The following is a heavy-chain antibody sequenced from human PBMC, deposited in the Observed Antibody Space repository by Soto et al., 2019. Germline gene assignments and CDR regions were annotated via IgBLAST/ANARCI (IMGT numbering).Heavy chain of an antibody. CDR2: ISAYNGNT. V-gene: IGHV1-18*04. D-gene: IGHD6-13*01. CDR3: ARASYSSSWYYFDY. CDR1: GFSFSDYF. Sequence: GASVKVSCKASGFSFSDYFMHWVRQAPGQGLEWMGWISAYNGNTNYAQKLQGRVTMTTDTSTSTAYMELRSLRSDDTAVYYCARASYSSSWYYFDYWGQGTLVTVSS. J-gene: IGHJ4*02.